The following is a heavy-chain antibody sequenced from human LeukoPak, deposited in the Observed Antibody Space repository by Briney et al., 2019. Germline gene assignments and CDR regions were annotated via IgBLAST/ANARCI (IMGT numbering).Heavy chain of an antibody. V-gene: IGHV4-59*01. CDR1: GGSISDYY. CDR3: AKAPVTTCRGAYCYPFDY. CDR2: VHSNGDT. J-gene: IGHJ4*02. D-gene: IGHD2-21*01. Sequence: SETLSLTCIISGGSISDYYWGWIRQPPGEGLEWIGYVHSNGDTDYNPSLRSRLTILLDTSKKDFSLKVSSVTAADAAVYYCAKAPVTTCRGAYCYPFDYWGQGTLVTVSS.